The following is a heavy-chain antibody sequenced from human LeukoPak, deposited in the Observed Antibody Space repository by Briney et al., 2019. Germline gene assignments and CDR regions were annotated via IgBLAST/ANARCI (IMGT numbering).Heavy chain of an antibody. V-gene: IGHV4-31*03. Sequence: SETLSLTCTVSGGSIISGASYWTWIRRRPGKGLESIGYIYSNGNTYYNPSLKSRVTISVDTSKNQFSLKLISVTAADTAVYYCARVQWLRQIDYWGQGTLVTVSS. CDR3: ARVQWLRQIDY. J-gene: IGHJ4*02. CDR1: GGSIISGASY. CDR2: IYSNGNT. D-gene: IGHD5-12*01.